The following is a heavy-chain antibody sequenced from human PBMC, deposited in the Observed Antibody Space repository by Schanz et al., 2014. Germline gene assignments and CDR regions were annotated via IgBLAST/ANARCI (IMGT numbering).Heavy chain of an antibody. Sequence: QVQLVQSGAEVKKPGASVKVSCKASGGTLQSYTFSWVRQAPGQGLEWMGRFVPRLRVALYAQNCRGRVTITADSSTNTAYLEVSSLRFEDTAVYYCARTGYDPSLTHWGQGTLVTVSS. J-gene: IGHJ4*02. D-gene: IGHD5-12*01. CDR1: GGTLQSYT. V-gene: IGHV1-69*09. CDR2: FVPRLRVA. CDR3: ARTGYDPSLTH.